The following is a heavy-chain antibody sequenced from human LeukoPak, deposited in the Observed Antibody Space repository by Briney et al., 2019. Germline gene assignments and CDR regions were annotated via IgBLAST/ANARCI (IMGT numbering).Heavy chain of an antibody. V-gene: IGHV1-8*01. D-gene: IGHD2-15*01. CDR1: GYTFTSYD. CDR3: ATPKRSGSGGDAFDM. CDR2: MNPNSGNT. J-gene: IGHJ3*02. Sequence: ASVKVSCKASGYTFTSYDINWVRQATGQGLEWMGWMNPNSGNTGYARKFQGRVTMTRNTSISTAYMELSSLRAEDTAVYYCATPKRSGSGGDAFDMWGQGTMVTVSS.